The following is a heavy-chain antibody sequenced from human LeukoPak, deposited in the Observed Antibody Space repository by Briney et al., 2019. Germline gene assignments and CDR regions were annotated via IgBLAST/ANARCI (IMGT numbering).Heavy chain of an antibody. J-gene: IGHJ4*02. Sequence: ASVKVSCKASGYTFTNYGTSWVRQAPGQGLEWMGWISAYNGNTNYAQKLQGRVTMTTDTSTSTAYMEVRSLRSDDTAVYYCARSRGNPGFFEYWGQGTQVTVSS. CDR2: ISAYNGNT. V-gene: IGHV1-18*01. D-gene: IGHD1-14*01. CDR3: ARSRGNPGFFEY. CDR1: GYTFTNYG.